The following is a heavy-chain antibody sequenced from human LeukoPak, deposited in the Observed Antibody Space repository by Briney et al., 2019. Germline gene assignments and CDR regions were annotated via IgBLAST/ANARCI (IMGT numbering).Heavy chain of an antibody. V-gene: IGHV3-7*01. Sequence: GESLRLSCAASGFTFSTYWMSWVRQAPGKGLEWVANIKQEGNEKYYVDSVKGRFTISRDNAKNSLYLQMNGLRVEDTAVYYCARLGGTVTWDYWGQGTLVTVSS. CDR2: IKQEGNEK. J-gene: IGHJ4*02. CDR1: GFTFSTYW. D-gene: IGHD4-17*01. CDR3: ARLGGTVTWDY.